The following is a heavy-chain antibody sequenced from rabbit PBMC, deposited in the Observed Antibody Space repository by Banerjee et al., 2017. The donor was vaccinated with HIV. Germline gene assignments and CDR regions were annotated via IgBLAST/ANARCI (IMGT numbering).Heavy chain of an antibody. CDR1: GIDFSTTYY. CDR3: ARVVSADCALGL. V-gene: IGHV1S43*01. CDR2: IYTSSGST. Sequence: QQQLVESGGGLVKPGGTLTLTCKASGIDFSTTYYMCWARQAPGKGLELIACIYTSSGSTYYASWVNGRFTISRSTSLNTVDLKMTSLTVADTATYFCARVVSADCALGLWGQGTLVTVS. J-gene: IGHJ3*01. D-gene: IGHD1-1*01.